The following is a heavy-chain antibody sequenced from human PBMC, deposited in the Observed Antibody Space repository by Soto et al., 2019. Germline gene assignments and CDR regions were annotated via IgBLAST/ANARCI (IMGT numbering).Heavy chain of an antibody. Sequence: EVQLVETGGGLIQPGGSLRLSCAASGFTVSDSYMNWVRQAPGKGLQWVSVIYTGGSTYYADSVKGRFTISRDTSKNTLYRQMNSRRAEDTAVYCSATSERYSNHHCACWCQGTLVTVYS. CDR1: GFTVSDSY. V-gene: IGHV3-53*02. D-gene: IGHD4-4*01. CDR3: ATSERYSNHHCAC. J-gene: IGHJ4*02. CDR2: IYTGGST.